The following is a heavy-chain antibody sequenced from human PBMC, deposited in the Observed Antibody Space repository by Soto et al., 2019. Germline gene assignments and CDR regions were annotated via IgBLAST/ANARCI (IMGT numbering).Heavy chain of an antibody. CDR3: ARLPNKSPQN. J-gene: IGHJ1*01. CDR1: GFTFSSYW. Sequence: VHLVESGGGLVQPGGSLRLSCAASGFTFSSYWMHWVRQAPGKGLVWVSSISTDASSTSYADPVKGRFTISRDNAKNTLYLQMNSVRAEDTAVYYCARLPNKSPQNWGQGTLVIVSP. CDR2: ISTDASST. V-gene: IGHV3-74*01.